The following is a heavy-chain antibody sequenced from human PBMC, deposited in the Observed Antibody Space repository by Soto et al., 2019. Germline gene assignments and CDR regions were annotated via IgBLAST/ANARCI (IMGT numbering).Heavy chain of an antibody. V-gene: IGHV1-46*01. CDR3: ARRIYYYDSSGYSSYYFDY. Sequence: ASVKVSCKASGYTFTRYYMHWVRQAPGQGLEWMGIINPSGGSTSYAQKFQGRVTMTRDTSTSTVYMELSSLRSEDTAVYYCARRIYYYDSSGYSSYYFDYWGQGTLVTVSS. J-gene: IGHJ4*02. CDR2: INPSGGST. CDR1: GYTFTRYY. D-gene: IGHD3-22*01.